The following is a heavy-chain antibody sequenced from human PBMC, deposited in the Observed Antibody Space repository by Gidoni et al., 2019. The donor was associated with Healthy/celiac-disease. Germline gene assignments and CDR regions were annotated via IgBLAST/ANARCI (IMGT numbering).Heavy chain of an antibody. V-gene: IGHV1-3*01. Sequence: QVQLVQSGAEVKKPGSSVKVSCKASGYTFTSYAMHWVRQAPGQRLEWMGWINAGNGNTKYSQKFQGRVTITRDTSASTAYMELSSLRSEDTAVYYCARDWKVWFVDYGMDVWGQGTTVTVSS. J-gene: IGHJ6*02. D-gene: IGHD3-10*01. CDR2: INAGNGNT. CDR1: GYTFTSYA. CDR3: ARDWKVWFVDYGMDV.